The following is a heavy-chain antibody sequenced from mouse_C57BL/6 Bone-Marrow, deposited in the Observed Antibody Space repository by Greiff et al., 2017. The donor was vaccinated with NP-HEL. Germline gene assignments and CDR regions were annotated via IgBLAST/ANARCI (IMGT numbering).Heavy chain of an antibody. V-gene: IGHV1-76*01. J-gene: IGHJ2*01. CDR2: IYPGSGNT. CDR1: GYTFTDYY. CDR3: ARSYCDD. Sequence: VKLQESGAELVRPGASVKLSCKASGYTFTDYYINWVKQRPGQGLEWIARIYPGSGNTYYNEKFKGKATLTAEKSSSTAYMQLSSLTSEDSAVYFCARSYCDDWGQGTTLTVSS.